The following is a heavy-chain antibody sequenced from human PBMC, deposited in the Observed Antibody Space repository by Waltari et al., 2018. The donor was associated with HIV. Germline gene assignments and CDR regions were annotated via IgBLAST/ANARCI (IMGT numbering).Heavy chain of an antibody. Sequence: QVQLVESGGGVVQPGRSLRLSCAASGFTFSSYGMHWVRPAPGKGLEWVAVISYDGSNKYYADSVKGRFTISRDNSKNTLYLQMNSLRAEDTAVYYCAKDRVGAYGGFDYWGQGTLVTVSS. CDR3: AKDRVGAYGGFDY. CDR2: ISYDGSNK. D-gene: IGHD1-26*01. J-gene: IGHJ4*02. V-gene: IGHV3-30*18. CDR1: GFTFSSYG.